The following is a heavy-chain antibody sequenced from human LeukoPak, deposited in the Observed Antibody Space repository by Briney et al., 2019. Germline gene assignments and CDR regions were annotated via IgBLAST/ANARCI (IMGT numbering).Heavy chain of an antibody. D-gene: IGHD6-19*01. Sequence: GASVKVSCKASGGTFSTYAISWVRQAPGQGLEWMGGILPIFRTTNYAQKFQGRVTMTRNTSISTAYMELSSLRSEDTAVYYCARVRQWLVYAFGYWGQGTLVTVSS. CDR3: ARVRQWLVYAFGY. CDR1: GGTFSTYA. V-gene: IGHV1-69*05. J-gene: IGHJ4*02. CDR2: ILPIFRTT.